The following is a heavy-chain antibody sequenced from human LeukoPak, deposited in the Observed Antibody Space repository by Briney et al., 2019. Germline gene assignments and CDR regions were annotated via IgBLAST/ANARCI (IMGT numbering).Heavy chain of an antibody. CDR1: GGSISSSSYY. J-gene: IGHJ4*01. CDR2: IYYSGSA. V-gene: IGHV4-39*02. Sequence: SETLSLTCTVSGGSISSSSYYWGWIRQPPGKGLEWIGSIYYSGSAYYNPSLKSRVTISVDTSKNQFSLKLSSVTAADTAVYYCARESLGYWGQEPWSPSPQ. CDR3: ARESLGY. D-gene: IGHD3-16*01.